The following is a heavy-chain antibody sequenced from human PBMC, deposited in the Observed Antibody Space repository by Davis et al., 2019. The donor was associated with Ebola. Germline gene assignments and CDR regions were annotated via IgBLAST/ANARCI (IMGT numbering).Heavy chain of an antibody. J-gene: IGHJ4*02. D-gene: IGHD4-17*01. V-gene: IGHV4-31*03. Sequence: PPQTLSPTCRLSTGSITSGGYYWSWILQHPGKGLDWIRNVFYSGRAHYNPSLQSRVSISVDTSKDQFSLQVISMTAADTAVYFCARGLGMTAVTRFDSWGQGTLVTVSS. CDR3: ARGLGMTAVTRFDS. CDR1: TGSITSGGYY. CDR2: VFYSGRA.